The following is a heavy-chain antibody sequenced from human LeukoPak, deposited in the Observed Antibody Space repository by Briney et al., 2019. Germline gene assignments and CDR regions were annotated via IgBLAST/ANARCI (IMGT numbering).Heavy chain of an antibody. CDR3: ARGGSEVTATSYYFDY. D-gene: IGHD2-21*02. CDR2: INPSGGST. Sequence: GASVKVSCKASGYTFTSYYMHWVRQAPGQGLEWMGIINPSGGSTSCAQKFQGRVTMTRDTSTSTVYMELSSLRSEDTAVYYCARGGSEVTATSYYFDYWGQGTLVTVSS. J-gene: IGHJ4*02. CDR1: GYTFTSYY. V-gene: IGHV1-46*01.